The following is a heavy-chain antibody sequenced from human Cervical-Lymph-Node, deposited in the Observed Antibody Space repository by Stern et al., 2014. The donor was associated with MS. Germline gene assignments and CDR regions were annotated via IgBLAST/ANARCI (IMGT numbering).Heavy chain of an antibody. CDR1: GFNVRSYG. D-gene: IGHD3-3*01. Sequence: VQLLESGGGVVQPGKSLRLSCAASGFNVRSYGMHWVRQAPGKGLEWVAVMSSDGSNIYYADSLKGRFTISKDSYQHVLYLQMASLSAEDSSVYFCTKERKTIFGVVLGSFDDWGRGTLFTVSS. CDR3: TKERKTIFGVVLGSFDD. V-gene: IGHV3-30*18. J-gene: IGHJ4*02. CDR2: MSSDGSNI.